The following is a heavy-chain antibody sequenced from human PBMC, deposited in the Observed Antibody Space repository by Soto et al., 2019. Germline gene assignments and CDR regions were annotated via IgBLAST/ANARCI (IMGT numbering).Heavy chain of an antibody. Sequence: EVQLLESGGGLVQPGGSLSLSCAASGFTFSSYAMSWVRQAPGKGLEWVSAFRGSGGSTYYADSVKGRFTISRDNSKNTLYLQMNSLRAEDTAVYYCAKAGVPHRIREPLFDYWGQGTLVTVSS. CDR3: AKAGVPHRIREPLFDY. J-gene: IGHJ4*02. D-gene: IGHD1-1*01. CDR1: GFTFSSYA. V-gene: IGHV3-23*01. CDR2: FRGSGGST.